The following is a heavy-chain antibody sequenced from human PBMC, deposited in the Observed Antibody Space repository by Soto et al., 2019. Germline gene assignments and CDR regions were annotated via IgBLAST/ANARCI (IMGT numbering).Heavy chain of an antibody. Sequence: PGGSLRLSCAASGFTFSSYGMHWVRQAPGKGLEWVAVISYDGSNKYYADSVKGRFTISRDNSKNTLYLQMNSLRAEDTAVYYCAKSTYYGSSWGQGTLVTVSS. D-gene: IGHD3-10*01. CDR2: ISYDGSNK. CDR3: AKSTYYGSS. CDR1: GFTFSSYG. V-gene: IGHV3-30*18. J-gene: IGHJ4*02.